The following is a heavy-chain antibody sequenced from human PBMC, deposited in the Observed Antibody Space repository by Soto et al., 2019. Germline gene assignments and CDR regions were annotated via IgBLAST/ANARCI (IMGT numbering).Heavy chain of an antibody. CDR2: ISSSSSYI. CDR1: GFTFSRYS. CDR3: ARIPTAVGVMDV. V-gene: IGHV3-21*01. D-gene: IGHD2-21*02. J-gene: IGHJ6*02. Sequence: PGGSLRLSCAASGFTFSRYSMNWVRQAPGKGLEWVSSISSSSSYIYYADSVRGRFTISRDNAKNSLYLQMNSLRAEDTAVYYCARIPTAVGVMDVWGQGTSVTVSS.